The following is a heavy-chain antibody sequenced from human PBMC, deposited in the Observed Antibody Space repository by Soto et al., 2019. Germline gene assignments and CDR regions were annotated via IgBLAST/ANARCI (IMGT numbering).Heavy chain of an antibody. D-gene: IGHD5-18*01. CDR1: GFTFSGSA. V-gene: IGHV3-73*01. CDR3: TRNGEDRGYSYGYYY. Sequence: GGSLRLSCAASGFTFSGSAMHWVRQASGKGLEWVGRIRSKANSYATAYAASVKGRFTISRDDSKNTAYLQMNSLKTEDTAVYYCTRNGEDRGYSYGYYYWGQGTLVTVSS. CDR2: IRSKANSYAT. J-gene: IGHJ4*02.